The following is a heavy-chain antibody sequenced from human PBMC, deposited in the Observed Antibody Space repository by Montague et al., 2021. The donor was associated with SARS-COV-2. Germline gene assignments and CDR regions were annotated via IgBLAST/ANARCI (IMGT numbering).Heavy chain of an antibody. D-gene: IGHD6-25*01. J-gene: IGHJ4*02. CDR3: ARGLQQRSNFDY. Sequence: SLRLSCAASGFTFTSYAMSWVRQAPGKGPEWVSIIKAGNTYYTDSVKGRFTMSRDNSKNTLSLQMNSLRDEDTAVYYCARGLQQRSNFDYWGQGTLVTVSS. CDR2: IKAGNT. CDR1: GFTFTSYA. V-gene: IGHV3-23*03.